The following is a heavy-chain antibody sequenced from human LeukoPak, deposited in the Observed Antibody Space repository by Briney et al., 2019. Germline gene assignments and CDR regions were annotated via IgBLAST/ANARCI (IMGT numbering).Heavy chain of an antibody. V-gene: IGHV4-31*03. CDR2: IYYSGST. CDR1: GGSISSGGYY. J-gene: IGHJ4*02. Sequence: SQTLSLTCTVSGGSISSGGYYWSWIRQHPGKGLEWIGYIYYSGSTYYNPSLKSRVTISVDTSKNQFSLKLSSVTAADTAVYYCARRGSGYSKYYFDYWGQGTLVTVSS. CDR3: ARRGSGYSKYYFDY. D-gene: IGHD3-22*01.